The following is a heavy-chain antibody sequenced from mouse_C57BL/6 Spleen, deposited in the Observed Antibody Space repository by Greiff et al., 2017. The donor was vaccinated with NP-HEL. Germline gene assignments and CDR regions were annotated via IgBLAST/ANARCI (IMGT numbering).Heavy chain of an antibody. CDR2: IDPANGNT. D-gene: IGHD1-1*01. CDR3: ARSGDELLRSAWFAY. J-gene: IGHJ3*01. V-gene: IGHV14-3*01. CDR1: GFNIKNTY. Sequence: EVQLQQSVAELVRPGASVKLSCTASGFNIKNTYMHWVKQRPEQGLEWIGRIDPANGNTKYAPKFQGKATITSDTSSNTADLQLSSLTSEDTAIYYCARSGDELLRSAWFAYWGQGTLVTVSA.